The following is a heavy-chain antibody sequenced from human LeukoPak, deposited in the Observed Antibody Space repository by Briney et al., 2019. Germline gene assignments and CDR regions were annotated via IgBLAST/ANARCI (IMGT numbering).Heavy chain of an antibody. J-gene: IGHJ3*02. CDR1: GYTFSGYY. D-gene: IGHD4-17*01. CDR2: INPNSGGT. CDR3: ARNTVTTFYAFDI. Sequence: ASVKVSCKASGYTFSGYYMHWVRQAPGQGLEWVGWINPNSGGTNYAQKFQGRVTMTRDMSTSTVYMELSSLRSEDTAVYYCARNTVTTFYAFDIWGQGTMVTVSS. V-gene: IGHV1-2*02.